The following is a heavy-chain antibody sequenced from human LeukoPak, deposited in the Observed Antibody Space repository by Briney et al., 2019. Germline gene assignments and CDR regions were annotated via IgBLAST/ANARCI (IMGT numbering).Heavy chain of an antibody. V-gene: IGHV3-30*18. D-gene: IGHD1-20*01. CDR1: GYTFTGYY. CDR2: MSHDGNNK. Sequence: SCKASGYTFTGYYMHWVRQAPGKGLEWMAVMSHDGNNKNYADSVKGRFTISRDNSKNTLFLQMNSLRAEDTAVYYCAKGEGITGTATPDYWGQGTLLTVSS. J-gene: IGHJ4*02. CDR3: AKGEGITGTATPDY.